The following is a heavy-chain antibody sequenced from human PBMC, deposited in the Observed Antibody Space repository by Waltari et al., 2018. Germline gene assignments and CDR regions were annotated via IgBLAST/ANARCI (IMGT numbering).Heavy chain of an antibody. J-gene: IGHJ2*01. Sequence: QVQLQQWGAGLLKPSETLSLTCSVYGGSSSDFYWMWVRQSPGKGLWWIGKIHLTKAANYNPSLTSRVTMSLDTSRNQFSLKLTSVAAADTAVYYCARYGGGDSVWYFNLWGRGTLVTVSS. CDR1: GGSSSDFY. D-gene: IGHD2-21*02. CDR3: ARYGGGDSVWYFNL. CDR2: IHLTKAA. V-gene: IGHV4-34*01.